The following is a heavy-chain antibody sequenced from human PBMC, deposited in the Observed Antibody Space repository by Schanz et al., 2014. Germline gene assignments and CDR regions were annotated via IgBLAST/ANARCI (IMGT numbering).Heavy chain of an antibody. V-gene: IGHV3-74*02. CDR3: ARPALWFGDNCFDP. Sequence: EVQLLESGGGLVQPGGSLRLSCASSGFSFTTYAMSWVRQAPGKGLVWVSRIKSDGSSTSYADSVKGRFTISRDNAKNTLYLQMDSQRAEDTAVYYCARPALWFGDNCFDPWGQGTLVTVSS. D-gene: IGHD3-10*01. J-gene: IGHJ5*02. CDR2: IKSDGSST. CDR1: GFSFTTYA.